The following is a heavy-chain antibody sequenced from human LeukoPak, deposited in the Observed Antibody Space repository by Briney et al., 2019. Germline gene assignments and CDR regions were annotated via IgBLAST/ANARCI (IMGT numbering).Heavy chain of an antibody. CDR2: MHTSGVT. CDR3: ARDPNRVTVTGDYFFDN. V-gene: IGHV4-4*07. Sequence: SETLSLTCTVSGASINNYYWTWIRQPAGKGLELIWRMHTSGVTNYNPSLKSRVAMSIDKSRRQFSLNLRPVTAADTAVYFCARDPNRVTVTGDYFFDNWGRGILVTVSS. D-gene: IGHD7-27*01. CDR1: GASINNYY. J-gene: IGHJ4*02.